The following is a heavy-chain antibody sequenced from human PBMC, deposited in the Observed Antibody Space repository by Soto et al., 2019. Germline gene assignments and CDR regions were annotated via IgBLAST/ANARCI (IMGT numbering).Heavy chain of an antibody. CDR2: ISYDGSNK. D-gene: IGHD1-1*01. CDR3: AKGGRRILERHTIDY. J-gene: IGHJ4*02. CDR1: GFTLSSYG. V-gene: IGHV3-30*18. Sequence: PGGSLRLSCAASGFTLSSYGMHWVRQAPGKGLEWVAVISYDGSNKYYADSVKGRFTISRDNSKNTLYLQMNSLRAEDTAVYYCAKGGRRILERHTIDYWGQGTLVTVSS.